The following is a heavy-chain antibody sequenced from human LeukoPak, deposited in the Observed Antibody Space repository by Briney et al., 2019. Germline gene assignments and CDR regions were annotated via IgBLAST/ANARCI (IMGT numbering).Heavy chain of an antibody. V-gene: IGHV4-34*01. J-gene: IGHJ2*01. CDR1: GASFCGYY. CDR2: INHSGST. Sequence: PDTLSLTCAVYGASFCGYYWSWIRQPPGKGPDLIGEINHSGSTNYNPSLKSRVTMSVDTSKSQFSLKLSSVTAADTAVYYCARDKATDGISLPVDLWGRGTLVTVSS. CDR3: ARDKATDGISLPVDL. D-gene: IGHD5-18*01.